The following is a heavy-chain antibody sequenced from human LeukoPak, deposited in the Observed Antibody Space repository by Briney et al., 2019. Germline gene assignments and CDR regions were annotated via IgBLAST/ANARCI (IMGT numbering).Heavy chain of an antibody. CDR2: ISSSSSTI. D-gene: IGHD3-22*01. Sequence: PGGSLRLSCEASGFTFNNYVMTWVRQAPGKGLEWISYISSSSSTIYYADSVKGRFTISRDNAKNSLYLQLNSLRAEDTAVYYCARVLHKRNYDSSDYYGSWGQGTLVTVSS. V-gene: IGHV3-48*01. CDR3: ARVLHKRNYDSSDYYGS. J-gene: IGHJ5*02. CDR1: GFTFNNYV.